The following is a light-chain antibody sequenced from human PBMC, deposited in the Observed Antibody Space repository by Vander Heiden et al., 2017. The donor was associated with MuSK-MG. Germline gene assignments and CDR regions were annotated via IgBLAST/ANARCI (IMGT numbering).Light chain of an antibody. V-gene: IGLV2-14*01. J-gene: IGLJ2*01. CDR1: SSDVGDYNY. CDR3: SSYTSTNTLS. Sequence: QSALTQPASVSGSPGQSITISCTGTSSDVGDYNYVSWYQHHPGKAPKLMIYEVSNRPSGVSNRFSGSKPGNTASLTISGLQTEDEADYYCSSYTSTNTLSFGGGTKLTVL. CDR2: EVS.